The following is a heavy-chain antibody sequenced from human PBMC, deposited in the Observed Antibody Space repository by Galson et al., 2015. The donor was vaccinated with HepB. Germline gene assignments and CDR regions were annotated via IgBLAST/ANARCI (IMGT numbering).Heavy chain of an antibody. CDR1: GYTFTNYA. CDR2: INAGYGNT. J-gene: IGHJ5*02. D-gene: IGHD3-22*01. CDR3: ARDALTDYYDSSGPPNWFDP. V-gene: IGHV1-3*01. Sequence: SVKVSCKASGYTFTNYAIHWVRQAPGQRLEWMGWINAGYGNTKYSQKFQGRVTITRDISASTAYMELSSLTSEDTAVYYCARDALTDYYDSSGPPNWFDPWGQGTLVTVSS.